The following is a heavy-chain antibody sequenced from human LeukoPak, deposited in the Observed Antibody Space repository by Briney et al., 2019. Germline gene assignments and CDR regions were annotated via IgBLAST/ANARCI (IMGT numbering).Heavy chain of an antibody. CDR3: ATGDILTGYWLVY. J-gene: IGHJ4*02. V-gene: IGHV1-46*01. CDR2: INPSGGNT. CDR1: GYTFTFSY. Sequence: ASLKVSCKASGYTFTFSYIYWGRQAPGQGLEWMGIINPSGGNTSYAQKFQGRVTMTEDTSTDTAYMELSSLRSEDTAVYYCATGDILTGYWLVYWGQETLVTVSS. D-gene: IGHD3-9*01.